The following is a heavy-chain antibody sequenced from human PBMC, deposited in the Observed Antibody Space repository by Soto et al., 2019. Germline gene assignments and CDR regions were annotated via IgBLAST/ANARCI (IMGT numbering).Heavy chain of an antibody. CDR3: ARDLGYCTTAGCYAFDS. Sequence: EASVKVSCKASGYTFTGYYMHWVRQAPGQGLEWMGWINPNSGGTNYAQKFQGWVTMTRDTSISTAYMELSRLRSDDTAVYYCARDLGYCTTAGCYAFDSWGQGTLVTVSS. CDR2: INPNSGGT. D-gene: IGHD2-2*01. V-gene: IGHV1-2*04. J-gene: IGHJ4*02. CDR1: GYTFTGYY.